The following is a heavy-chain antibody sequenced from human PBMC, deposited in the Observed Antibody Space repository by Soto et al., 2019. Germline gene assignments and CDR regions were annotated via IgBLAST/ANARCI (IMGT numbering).Heavy chain of an antibody. Sequence: GGSLRLSCAASGFTFSSYAMSWVRQAPGKGLEWVSAISGSGGSTYYADSVKGRFTISRDNSKNTLYLQMNSLRAEDTAVYYCAKSLGGAVATLSGYWGQGTLVTVSS. D-gene: IGHD6-19*01. CDR1: GFTFSSYA. V-gene: IGHV3-23*01. J-gene: IGHJ4*02. CDR2: ISGSGGST. CDR3: AKSLGGAVATLSGY.